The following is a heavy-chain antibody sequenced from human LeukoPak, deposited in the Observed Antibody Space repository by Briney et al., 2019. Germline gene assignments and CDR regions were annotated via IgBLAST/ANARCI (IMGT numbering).Heavy chain of an antibody. CDR3: ARRYCSSTSCPDFDC. CDR2: ISYDGSNE. D-gene: IGHD2-2*01. CDR1: GFTFSSYV. V-gene: IGHV3-30*04. Sequence: GGSLRLSCAASGFTFSSYVMHWVRQAPGKGLEWVAIISYDGSNEYYADSVKGRFTISRDNAKNSLYLQMNSLRAEDTAVYYCARRYCSSTSCPDFDCWGQGTLVTVSS. J-gene: IGHJ4*02.